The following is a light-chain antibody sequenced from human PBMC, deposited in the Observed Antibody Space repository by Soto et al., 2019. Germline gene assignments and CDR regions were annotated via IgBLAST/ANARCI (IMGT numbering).Light chain of an antibody. CDR2: EVT. Sequence: QSALTQPASVSGSPGQSITISCTGTSSDIGAYNYVSWYQQHPGKAPKLLIYEVTNRPSGVSDRFSGSKSGNTASLTISGLQAEDEANYYCCSYAGSGTDNYVFGSGTKLTVL. CDR3: CSYAGSGTDNYV. CDR1: SSDIGAYNY. V-gene: IGLV2-14*01. J-gene: IGLJ1*01.